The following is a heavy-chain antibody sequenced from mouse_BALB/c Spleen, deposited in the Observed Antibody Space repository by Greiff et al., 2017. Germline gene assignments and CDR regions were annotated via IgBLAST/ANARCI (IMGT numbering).Heavy chain of an antibody. CDR3: ARQLGLRGFAY. V-gene: IGHV14-3*02. D-gene: IGHD3-1*01. CDR1: GFNIKDTY. Sequence: EVQLVESGAELVKPGASVKLSCTASGFNIKDTYMHWVKQRPEQGLEWIGRIDPANGNTKYDPKFQGKATITADTSSNTAYLQLSSLTSEDTAVYYCARQLGLRGFAYWGQGTLVTVSA. CDR2: IDPANGNT. J-gene: IGHJ3*01.